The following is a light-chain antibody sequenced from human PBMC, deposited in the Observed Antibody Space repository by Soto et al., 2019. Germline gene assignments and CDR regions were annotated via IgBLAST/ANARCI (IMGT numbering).Light chain of an antibody. J-gene: IGKJ4*01. Sequence: EIVLTQSPATLSLSPGERATLSCRASQSIGRYLAWYQQKPGQAPRLLIYDASNRATGIPARFSGSGSGRDFTLTINSLEPEDFAVYYCQQRSNLPLTFGGGTKVEIK. CDR1: QSIGRY. V-gene: IGKV3-11*02. CDR3: QQRSNLPLT. CDR2: DAS.